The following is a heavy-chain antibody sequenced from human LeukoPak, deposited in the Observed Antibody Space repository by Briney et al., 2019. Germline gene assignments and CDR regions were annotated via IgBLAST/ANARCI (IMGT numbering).Heavy chain of an antibody. CDR2: ISYDGSNK. CDR1: GFTFDDYG. D-gene: IGHD6-13*01. Sequence: GGSLRLSCAASGFTFDDYGMSWVRQAPGKGLEWVAVISYDGSNKYYADSVKGRFTISRDNSKNTLYLQMNSLRAEDTAVYYCARGGSSWYFLIGSAHPSFDYWGQGTLVTVSS. V-gene: IGHV3-30*03. J-gene: IGHJ4*02. CDR3: ARGGSSWYFLIGSAHPSFDY.